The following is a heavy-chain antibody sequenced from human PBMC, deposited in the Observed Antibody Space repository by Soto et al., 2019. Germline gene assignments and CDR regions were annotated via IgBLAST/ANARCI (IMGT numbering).Heavy chain of an antibody. CDR2: IVPMLGIT. CDR1: GGTSTIYT. CDR3: ATEKGGAGRVGVYY. Sequence: QVPLVQSGPELKKPGSSVNVSCEASGGTSTIYTLTWVRQAPGQGLAWMGRIVPMLGITNYASTFEGRVTISADMSAGTAYMELTSLRFDDTAVYYSATEKGGAGRVGVYYWGQGTQVTVSS. V-gene: IGHV1-69*08. D-gene: IGHD3-16*01. J-gene: IGHJ4*02.